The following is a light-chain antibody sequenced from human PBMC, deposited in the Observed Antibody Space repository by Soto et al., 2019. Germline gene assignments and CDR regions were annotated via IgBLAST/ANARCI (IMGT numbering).Light chain of an antibody. J-gene: IGLJ1*01. Sequence: QSALTQPASVSGSPGQSITISCTGTSSDVGGYDYVSWYQLHPGKAPKLMVFDVSNRPSGVSYLFSGSKSGNTASLTISGLQAEDEADYFCSSYSIITDYIFGTGTKLTVL. V-gene: IGLV2-14*03. CDR2: DVS. CDR3: SSYSIITDYI. CDR1: SSDVGGYDY.